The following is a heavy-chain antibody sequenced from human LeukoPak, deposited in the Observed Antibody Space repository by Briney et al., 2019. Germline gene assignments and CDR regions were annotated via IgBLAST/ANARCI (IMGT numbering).Heavy chain of an antibody. CDR2: INPNRGDT. D-gene: IGHD5-18*01. Sequence: ASVKVSCKASGYTFTNNYIHWVRQAPGHGLEWMGWINPNRGDTNYAQKFQGRVTMTRDTSISTAFMELTRLTSDDTAVYYCARDPYSNYFDYWGQGTLVTVSS. CDR3: ARDPYSNYFDY. CDR1: GYTFTNNY. V-gene: IGHV1-2*02. J-gene: IGHJ4*02.